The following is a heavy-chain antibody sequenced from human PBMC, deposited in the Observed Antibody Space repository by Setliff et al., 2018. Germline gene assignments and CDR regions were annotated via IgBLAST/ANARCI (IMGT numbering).Heavy chain of an antibody. CDR3: SKGSMVQGFIVFDTIYDHFDY. CDR2: IRDDGIK. CDR1: GFTFSGFG. J-gene: IGHJ4*02. D-gene: IGHD3-10*01. Sequence: GESLKISCAASGFTFSGFGMHWVRQAPGKGLEWVSFIRDDGIKYYADSVKGRFTIPRDHSKNTLYLQMNSLRAEDTAVYYCSKGSMVQGFIVFDTIYDHFDYWGQGTQVTGSS. V-gene: IGHV3-30*02.